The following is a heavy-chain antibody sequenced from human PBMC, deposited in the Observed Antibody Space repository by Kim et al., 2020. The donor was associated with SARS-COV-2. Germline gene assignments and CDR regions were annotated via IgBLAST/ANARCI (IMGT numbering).Heavy chain of an antibody. CDR2: INPNSGGT. Sequence: ASVKVSCKASGYTFTGYYMHWVRQAPGQGLEWMGWINPNSGGTNYAQKFQGWVTMTRDTSISTAYMELSRLRSDDTAVYYCARGYYYYYGMDVWGQGTTVTVSS. CDR1: GYTFTGYY. V-gene: IGHV1-2*04. CDR3: ARGYYYYYGMDV. J-gene: IGHJ6*02.